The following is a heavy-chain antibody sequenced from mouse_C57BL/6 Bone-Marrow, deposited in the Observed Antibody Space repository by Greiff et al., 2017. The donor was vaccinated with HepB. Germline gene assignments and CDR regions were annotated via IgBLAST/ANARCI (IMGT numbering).Heavy chain of an antibody. CDR1: GYTFTSYW. J-gene: IGHJ1*03. Sequence: QVQLQQPGAELVKPGASVKLSCKASGYTFTSYWMQWVKQRPGQGLEWIGEIDPSDSYNNYNQKFKGKATLTVATSSSTAYMQLSSLTSEDSAVYYCARRRLAYWYFGVWGTGTTVTVSS. CDR2: IDPSDSYN. D-gene: IGHD3-1*01. V-gene: IGHV1-50*01. CDR3: ARRRLAYWYFGV.